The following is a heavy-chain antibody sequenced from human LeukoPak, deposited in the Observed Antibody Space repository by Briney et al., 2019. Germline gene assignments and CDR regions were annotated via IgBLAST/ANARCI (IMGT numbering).Heavy chain of an antibody. D-gene: IGHD3-22*01. CDR2: ISYDGSNK. Sequence: GGSLRLSCAASGFTFSSYAMHWVRQAPGKGLEWVAVISYDGSNKYYADSVKGRFTISRDNSKNTLYLQMNSLRAEDTAVCYCAREGNYYDSSGYYFDYWGQGTLVTVSS. V-gene: IGHV3-30-3*01. J-gene: IGHJ4*02. CDR1: GFTFSSYA. CDR3: AREGNYYDSSGYYFDY.